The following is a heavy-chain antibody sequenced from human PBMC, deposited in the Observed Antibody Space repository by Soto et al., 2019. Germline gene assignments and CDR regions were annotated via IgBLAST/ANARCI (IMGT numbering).Heavy chain of an antibody. V-gene: IGHV4-39*01. CDR2: IYYSGST. Sequence: SETLSLTCTVSGGSISSSSYYWGWIRQPPGKGLEWIGSIYYSGSTYYNPSLKSRVTISVDTSKNQFSLKLSSVTAADTAVYYCARGRNWFDPWGQGTLVTVSS. CDR1: GGSISSSSYY. J-gene: IGHJ5*02. CDR3: ARGRNWFDP.